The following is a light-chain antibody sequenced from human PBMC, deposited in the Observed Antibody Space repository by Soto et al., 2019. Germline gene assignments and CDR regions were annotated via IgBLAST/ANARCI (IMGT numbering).Light chain of an antibody. CDR1: QSPLYSNGNSY. J-gene: IGKJ1*01. V-gene: IGKV2-30*01. Sequence: DVVMSQSPLSLPVTLGQPASISCRSSQSPLYSNGNSYLSWFQQRPGQSPRRLIYEVSIRDSGVPSRFSGSGSGTEFTLTISSLQPDDFATYYCQQTETFGQGTKVDIK. CDR2: EVS. CDR3: QQTET.